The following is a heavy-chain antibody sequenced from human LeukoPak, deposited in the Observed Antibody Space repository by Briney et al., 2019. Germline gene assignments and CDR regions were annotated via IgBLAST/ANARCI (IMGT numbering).Heavy chain of an antibody. CDR1: GYTFTSYG. D-gene: IGHD2-15*01. J-gene: IGHJ3*02. V-gene: IGHV1-18*01. CDR3: ARDHGYCSGGSCYNLRGGAFDI. Sequence: AASVKVSCKASGYTFTSYGFSWVRQAPGQGLEWMGWISAYNGNTNYAQKLQGRVTMTTDTSTSTAYMELRSLRSDDTAVYYCARDHGYCSGGSCYNLRGGAFDIWGQGTMVTVSS. CDR2: ISAYNGNT.